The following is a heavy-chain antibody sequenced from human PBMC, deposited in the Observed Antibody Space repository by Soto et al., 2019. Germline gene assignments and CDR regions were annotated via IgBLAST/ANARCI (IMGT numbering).Heavy chain of an antibody. CDR1: GFTFSSYS. J-gene: IGHJ4*02. CDR3: ALYCSGGGCSHKLTAR. CDR2: ISSSSSYI. D-gene: IGHD2-15*01. Sequence: EVQLVESGGGLVKPGGSLRLSCAASGFTFSSYSMNWVRQAPGKGLEWVSSISSSSSYIYYADSVKGRFTISRDNAKNSPYLQMNSLRDDDKAVYYCALYCSGGGCSHKLTARWGQGTLDTVYS. V-gene: IGHV3-21*01.